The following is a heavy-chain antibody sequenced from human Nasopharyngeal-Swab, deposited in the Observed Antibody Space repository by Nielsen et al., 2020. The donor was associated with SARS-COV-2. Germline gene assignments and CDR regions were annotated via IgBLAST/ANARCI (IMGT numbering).Heavy chain of an antibody. D-gene: IGHD4-17*01. CDR2: IKQDGSEK. V-gene: IGHV3-7*03. Sequence: VRQAPGKGLEWGANIKQDGSEKYYVDSVKGRFTISRDNAKNSLYLQMNSLRAEDTAVYYCARDDYGDYYYYMDVWGKGTTVTVSS. J-gene: IGHJ6*03. CDR3: ARDDYGDYYYYMDV.